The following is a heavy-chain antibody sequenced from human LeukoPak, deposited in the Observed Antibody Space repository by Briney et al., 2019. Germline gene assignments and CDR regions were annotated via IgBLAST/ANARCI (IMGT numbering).Heavy chain of an antibody. CDR3: ARKLGTVDDY. J-gene: IGHJ4*02. V-gene: IGHV3-53*01. CDR2: IYSGGSP. Sequence: GGSLRLSCAASGFTVSTNYMSWVRQSPGKGLEWVSVIYSGGSPYYADSVKGRFTISRDNSKNTLYLQMNCLRVEDTAMYYCARKLGTVDDYWGQGTLVTVSS. CDR1: GFTVSTNY. D-gene: IGHD7-27*01.